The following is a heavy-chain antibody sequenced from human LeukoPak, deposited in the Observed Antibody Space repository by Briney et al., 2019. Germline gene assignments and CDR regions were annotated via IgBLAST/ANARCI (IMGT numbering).Heavy chain of an antibody. D-gene: IGHD3-22*01. CDR3: AKTPYYYDSSGQTNWFDP. CDR2: ISGSGGST. V-gene: IGHV3-23*01. CDR1: GFTFSSYA. J-gene: IGHJ5*02. Sequence: GGSLRLSCAASGFTFSSYAMSWVRQAPGKGLEWVSAISGSGGSTYYADSVKGRFTISRDNSKNTLYLRMNSLRAEDTAVYYCAKTPYYYDSSGQTNWFDPWGRGTLVTVSS.